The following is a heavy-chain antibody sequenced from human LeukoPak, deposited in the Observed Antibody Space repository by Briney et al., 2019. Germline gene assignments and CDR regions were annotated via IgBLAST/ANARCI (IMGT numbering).Heavy chain of an antibody. CDR1: GGSISSYY. Sequence: PSETRSLTCTVSGGSISSYYWSWIRQPPGKGLEWIGYIYYSGSTNYNPSPKSRVTISVDTSKNQFSLKLSSVTAADTAVYYCARGVWELTYYFDYWGQGTLVTVSS. CDR2: IYYSGST. CDR3: ARGVWELTYYFDY. D-gene: IGHD1-26*01. V-gene: IGHV4-59*01. J-gene: IGHJ4*02.